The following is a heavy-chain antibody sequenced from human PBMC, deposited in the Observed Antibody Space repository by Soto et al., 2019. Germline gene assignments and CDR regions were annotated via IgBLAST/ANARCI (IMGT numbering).Heavy chain of an antibody. V-gene: IGHV4-59*01. Sequence: TSETLSLTCTGSGGSISSYYWSWIRQPPGKGLEWIGYIYYSGSTNYNPSLKSRVTISVDTSKNQFSLKLSSVTAADTAVYYCARTVAGTPNYYYYYMDVWGKGTTVTVSS. CDR1: GGSISSYY. J-gene: IGHJ6*03. CDR2: IYYSGST. D-gene: IGHD6-19*01. CDR3: ARTVAGTPNYYYYYMDV.